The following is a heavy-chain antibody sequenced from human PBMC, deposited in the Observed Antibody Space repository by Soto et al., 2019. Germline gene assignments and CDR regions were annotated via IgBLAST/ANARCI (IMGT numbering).Heavy chain of an antibody. CDR2: INTGNGNT. Sequence: ASVKVSRKASGYTFTDCAMQWVRQAPGQRLEWMGWINTGNGNTKSSQKFQGRVTITWDTSASTAYMELSSLTSEDTAVYYCAMFDSYYYSYVMDVWGQGTTVIVSS. J-gene: IGHJ6*02. V-gene: IGHV1-3*04. D-gene: IGHD3-10*02. CDR3: AMFDSYYYSYVMDV. CDR1: GYTFTDCA.